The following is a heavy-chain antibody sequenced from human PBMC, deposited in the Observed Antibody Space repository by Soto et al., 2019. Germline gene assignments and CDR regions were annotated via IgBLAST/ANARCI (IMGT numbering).Heavy chain of an antibody. D-gene: IGHD6-6*01. Sequence: QVQLVQSGAEVKKPGASVKVSCKASGYTFSSYAIHWVRQAPGQGLEWMGWINAGNGNSEYSQKFQGRVTITRDTSASPVYFELGSLGLEDTGVFFCARFYGSSASWGQGSLLTVSS. CDR3: ARFYGSSAS. J-gene: IGHJ4*02. CDR2: INAGNGNS. CDR1: GYTFSSYA. V-gene: IGHV1-3*01.